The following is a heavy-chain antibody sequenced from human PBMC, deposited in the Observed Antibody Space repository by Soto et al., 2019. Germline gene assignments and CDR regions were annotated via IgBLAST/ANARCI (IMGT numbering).Heavy chain of an antibody. D-gene: IGHD3-22*01. CDR2: IYYSGST. V-gene: IGHV4-31*03. J-gene: IGHJ4*02. CDR1: GGSISSGTYH. CDR3: AREMNYYDTSGDSYFDY. Sequence: PSETLSLTYTVSGGSISSGTYHWSWIRHHPGKGLEWIGYIYYSGSTYYNPSLKSRLTISVDTSKNQFSLRLSSVTAADTAVYYCAREMNYYDTSGDSYFDYWGQGTLVTVSS.